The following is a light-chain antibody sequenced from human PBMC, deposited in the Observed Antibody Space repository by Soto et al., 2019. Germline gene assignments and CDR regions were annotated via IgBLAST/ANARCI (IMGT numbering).Light chain of an antibody. J-gene: IGKJ1*01. CDR1: QSVSSSY. CDR3: XQXGXSPRT. V-gene: IGKV3-20*01. CDR2: GAS. Sequence: EIVLTQSPGTLSLSPGERATLSCRASQSVSSSYLAWYQQKPGQAPRLLIYGASSRATGIPDRXSGSXSGXXXXXXXXXXXPXDFAXXYCXQXGXSPRTFGQGTKVE.